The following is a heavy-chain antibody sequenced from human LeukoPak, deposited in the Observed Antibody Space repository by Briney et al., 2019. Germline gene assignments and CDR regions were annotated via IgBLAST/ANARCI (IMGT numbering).Heavy chain of an antibody. V-gene: IGHV4-61*02. CDR3: ARDRSGYYDSSGYLDY. D-gene: IGHD3-22*01. Sequence: SQTLSLTCTVSGGSISSGSYYWSWIRQPAGKGLEWIGRIYTSGSTNYNPSLKSRVTISVDTSKNQFSLKLSSVTAADTAVYYCARDRSGYYDSSGYLDYWGQGTLVTVSS. J-gene: IGHJ4*02. CDR1: GGSISSGSYY. CDR2: IYTSGST.